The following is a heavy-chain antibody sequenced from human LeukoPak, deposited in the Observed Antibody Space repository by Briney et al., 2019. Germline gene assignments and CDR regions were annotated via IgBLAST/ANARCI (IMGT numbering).Heavy chain of an antibody. CDR2: ISSSSSTI. D-gene: IGHD3-10*01. V-gene: IGHV3-48*01. J-gene: IGHJ4*02. CDR1: GFTFSSYS. CDR3: ARDVLLWFGELSG. Sequence: GRSLRLSCAASGFTFSSYSMNWVRQAPGKGLEWVSYISSSSSTIYYADSVTGRFTISRDNAKNSLYLQMNSLRAEDTAVYYCARDVLLWFGELSGWGQGTLVTVSS.